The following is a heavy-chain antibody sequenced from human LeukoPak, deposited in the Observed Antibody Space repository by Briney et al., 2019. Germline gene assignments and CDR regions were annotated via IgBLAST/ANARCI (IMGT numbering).Heavy chain of an antibody. D-gene: IGHD1-26*01. Sequence: PGGSLRLSCAASGFTFSNYAMSWVRQAPGKGLEWVSLITNTAGTTYYADSVKGRFTISRDNSKNTLYLQMDSLRAEDTAIFYCAKGEGGNMGVGATYWGRGTMVTVPS. CDR2: ITNTAGTT. CDR3: AKGEGGNMGVGATY. CDR1: GFTFSNYA. J-gene: IGHJ4*02. V-gene: IGHV3-23*01.